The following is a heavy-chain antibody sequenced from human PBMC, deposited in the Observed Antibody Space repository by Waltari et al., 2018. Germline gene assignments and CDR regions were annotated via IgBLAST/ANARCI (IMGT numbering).Heavy chain of an antibody. CDR3: ARDSSSGGRDYFDY. V-gene: IGHV3-21*01. D-gene: IGHD3-16*01. J-gene: IGHJ4*02. Sequence: EVQLVESGGGLVTPGGSLRLSCAASGFTFSSYSMNWVRQAQGKGLEWFSSISSSSSYRYYADSGKGRFTISRDNAKNSLYLQMNSLRAEDTAVYYCARDSSSGGRDYFDYWGQGTLVTVSS. CDR2: ISSSSSYR. CDR1: GFTFSSYS.